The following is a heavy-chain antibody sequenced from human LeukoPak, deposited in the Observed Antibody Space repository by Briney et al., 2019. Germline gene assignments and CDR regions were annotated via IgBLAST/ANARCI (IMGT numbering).Heavy chain of an antibody. J-gene: IGHJ4*02. Sequence: GESLKISCKGSGYSFTTNWIGWGRQMPGKGREGMGIIYPGDSDTRYSPSFQGQVTISADKSTSNDYLQWSSLKASDTAMYYCERQVIGSSSGYYFDFWGQGTLVTVSS. CDR3: ERQVIGSSSGYYFDF. V-gene: IGHV5-51*01. CDR1: GYSFTTNW. CDR2: IYPGDSDT. D-gene: IGHD6-6*01.